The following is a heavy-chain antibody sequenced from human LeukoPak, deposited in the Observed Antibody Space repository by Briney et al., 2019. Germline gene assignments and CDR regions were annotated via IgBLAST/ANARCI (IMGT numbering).Heavy chain of an antibody. CDR3: ARDLQDFDY. CDR1: GFSLSDYY. J-gene: IGHJ4*02. CDR2: ISPAGTTM. Sequence: GGSLRLSCTASGFSLSDYYMSWIRQAPGKGLEWVSYISPAGTTMSSAGSVWGRFTISRYNARNSLSLQMSSLRVEDTAVYYCARDLQDFDYWGQGTLVTVSS. V-gene: IGHV3-11*04.